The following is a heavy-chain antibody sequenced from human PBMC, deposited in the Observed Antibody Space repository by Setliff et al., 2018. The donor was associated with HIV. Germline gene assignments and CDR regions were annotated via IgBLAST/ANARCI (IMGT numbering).Heavy chain of an antibody. J-gene: IGHJ3*02. V-gene: IGHV4-39*07. D-gene: IGHD3-10*01. CDR1: GGSISSGSYY. CDR3: ARELPPSTMVRGVTGAFDI. CDR2: IYHSGST. Sequence: NPSETLSLTCTVSGGSISSGSYYWSWIRQPPGKGLEWIGSIYHSGSTYYNPSLKSRVTISVDTSKNQFSLKLSSVTAADTAVYYWARELPPSTMVRGVTGAFDIWGQGTMVTVSS.